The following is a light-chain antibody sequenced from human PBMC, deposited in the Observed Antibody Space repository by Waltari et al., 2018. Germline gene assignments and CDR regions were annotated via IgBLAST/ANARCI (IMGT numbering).Light chain of an antibody. Sequence: EIVMTQSPATLSVSPGERVTLPCRASQRVSSNLAWYQQKPGQAPRVLIYAASTRATGIPARFSGSGSGTEFTLTISSLQSEDFAVYYCQQYNNWPPMYTFGQGTKLEIK. V-gene: IGKV3-15*01. CDR2: AAS. CDR1: QRVSSN. J-gene: IGKJ2*01. CDR3: QQYNNWPPMYT.